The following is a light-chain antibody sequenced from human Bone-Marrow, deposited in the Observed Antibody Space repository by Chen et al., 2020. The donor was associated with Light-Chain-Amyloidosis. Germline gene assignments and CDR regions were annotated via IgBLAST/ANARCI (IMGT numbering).Light chain of an antibody. CDR1: SGSIATNY. J-gene: IGLJ3*02. Sequence: NFMLTQPHSVSESPRKKAIISCTRSSGSIATNYVQWYQQRPGSSPTTVIYEDDQRPSGVPDRFSGSIDRSSNSASLTISGLKTEDEADYYCQSYQGSSQGVFGGGTKLTVL. CDR2: EDD. CDR3: QSYQGSSQGV. V-gene: IGLV6-57*01.